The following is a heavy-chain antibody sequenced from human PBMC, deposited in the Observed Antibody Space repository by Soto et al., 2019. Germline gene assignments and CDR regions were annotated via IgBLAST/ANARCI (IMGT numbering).Heavy chain of an antibody. CDR2: VSFDGSHK. J-gene: IGHJ5*01. V-gene: IGHV3-30*03. CDR3: AELGDAVSGFFDF. CDR1: GFTFSSYA. Sequence: QVQLVQSGGGVVQPGGSLRLSCAASGFTFSSYAIHWVRQAPGKGLEWVADVSFDGSHKSYAAPVRGRFTLSRDDSKKTVYLQMNSLRAEDTALYYCAELGDAVSGFFDFWGQGAQVAVSS. D-gene: IGHD3-3*01.